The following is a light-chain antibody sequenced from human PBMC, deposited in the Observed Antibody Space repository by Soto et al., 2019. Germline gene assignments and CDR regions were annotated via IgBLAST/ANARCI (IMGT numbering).Light chain of an antibody. Sequence: DVLQTQTPLSARVTLGQSVSISCSSSHRLEHSDGYVYLMWLNPRSGQPLRLLMYRISKRFSVVSDRFSGSGAGTDFTLRISRVEPTGVGVYYCMQATYFPRTFGQGTKVDIK. CDR2: RIS. CDR1: HRLEHSDGYVY. J-gene: IGKJ2*01. V-gene: IGKV2-24*01. CDR3: MQATYFPRT.